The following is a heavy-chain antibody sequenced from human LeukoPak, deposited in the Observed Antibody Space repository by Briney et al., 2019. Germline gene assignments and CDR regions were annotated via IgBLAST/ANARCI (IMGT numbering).Heavy chain of an antibody. V-gene: IGHV4-39*01. CDR1: GGSISSRTYY. D-gene: IGHD6-19*01. J-gene: IGHJ4*02. Sequence: SETLSLTCTVSGGSISSRTYYWGWIRQPPGKGLEWIGSIYYSGSTYYNPSLKSRVTISVDTSKNQFSLKLSSVTAADTAVYYCARRGDVSGWFLGSYYFDYWGQGTLVTVSS. CDR3: ARRGDVSGWFLGSYYFDY. CDR2: IYYSGST.